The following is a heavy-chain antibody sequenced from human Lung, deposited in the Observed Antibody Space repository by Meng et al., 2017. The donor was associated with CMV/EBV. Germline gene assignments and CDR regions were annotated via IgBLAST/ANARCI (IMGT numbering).Heavy chain of an antibody. J-gene: IGHJ2*01. Sequence: SSFSFSTCGIPWLRRAPGQGLEWMGRIKTNDGDTNYEQQSLGRVNLTVDTSTTTAYMELTGLRSDDTAVYYCESGGWLQSGRYLDLWGRGTLVTVSS. CDR2: IKTNDGDT. CDR3: ESGGWLQSGRYLDL. CDR1: SFSFSTCG. V-gene: IGHV1-18*04. D-gene: IGHD5-24*01.